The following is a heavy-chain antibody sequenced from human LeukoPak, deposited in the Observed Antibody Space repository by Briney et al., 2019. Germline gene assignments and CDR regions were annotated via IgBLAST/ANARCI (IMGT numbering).Heavy chain of an antibody. D-gene: IGHD3-9*01. J-gene: IGHJ4*02. CDR1: GGTFSSYA. V-gene: IGHV1-69*01. Sequence: SVKVSCKASGGTFSSYAISWVRQAPGQGLEWMGGIIPIFGTANYAQKFQGRVTITADESTSTAYMELSSLRSEDTAVYYCALCPYYDILTSYYLDYWGQGTLVTVSS. CDR2: IIPIFGTA. CDR3: ALCPYYDILTSYYLDY.